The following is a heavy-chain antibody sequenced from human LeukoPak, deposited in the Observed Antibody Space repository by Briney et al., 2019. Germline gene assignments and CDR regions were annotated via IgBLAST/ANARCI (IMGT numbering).Heavy chain of an antibody. CDR1: GYTFTDYF. CDR3: ARDFDTSGYYAGH. Sequence: VASVKVSCKASGYTFTDYFVHWVRQAPGHRFEWLGWSNPKSGGTNYAQRFQGRVTMTRDTSISTVYMELRRLRVDDTAVYYCARDFDTSGYYAGHWGQGTLVTVSS. D-gene: IGHD3-22*01. V-gene: IGHV1-2*02. J-gene: IGHJ4*02. CDR2: SNPKSGGT.